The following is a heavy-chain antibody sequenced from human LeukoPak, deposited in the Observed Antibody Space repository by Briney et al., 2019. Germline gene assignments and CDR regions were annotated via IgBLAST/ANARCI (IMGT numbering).Heavy chain of an antibody. CDR3: ARRPACGGSCYYFDY. CDR2: IYYSGST. V-gene: IGHV4-39*01. Sequence: SETLSLTCTVSGGSISSSSYYWGWIRQPPGKGLEWIGSIYYSGSTYYNPSLKSRVTISVDTSKNQFSLKMSSVTAADTAVYYCARRPACGGSCYYFDYWGQGTLVTVSS. CDR1: GGSISSSSYY. J-gene: IGHJ4*02. D-gene: IGHD2-15*01.